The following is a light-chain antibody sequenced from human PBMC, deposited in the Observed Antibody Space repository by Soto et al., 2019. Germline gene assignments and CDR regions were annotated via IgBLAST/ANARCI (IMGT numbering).Light chain of an antibody. CDR1: QSISTY. J-gene: IGKJ2*01. CDR3: QQSYTSPMYT. Sequence: DIQMTQSPSSLSASVGDRVTITCRASQSISTYLNWYQQKPGKAPNLLIYSASTLQNGVPSRFTGSGSGTDFTLTISSLQPEDFATHYCQQSYTSPMYTFGQGTKLEIK. CDR2: SAS. V-gene: IGKV1-39*01.